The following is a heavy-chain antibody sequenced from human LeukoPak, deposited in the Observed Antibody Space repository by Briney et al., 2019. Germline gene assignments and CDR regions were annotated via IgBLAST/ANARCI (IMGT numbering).Heavy chain of an antibody. D-gene: IGHD2-15*01. CDR1: GFTFSTYG. V-gene: IGHV3-23*01. CDR2: INNSGGNM. J-gene: IGHJ4*02. CDR3: AKERDDIVVVVAASFDY. Sequence: GGSLRLSCAASGFTFSTYGMSWVRQAPGKGLEWVSSINNSGGNMYYADSVKGRFTISRDNSKNTLYLQMNSLRAEDTAVYYCAKERDDIVVVVAASFDYWGQGTLVTVSS.